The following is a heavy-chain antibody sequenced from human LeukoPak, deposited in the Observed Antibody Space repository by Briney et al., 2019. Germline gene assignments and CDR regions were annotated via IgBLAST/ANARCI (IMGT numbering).Heavy chain of an antibody. CDR1: GYTFTSYA. V-gene: IGHV1-3*01. Sequence: ASVKVSCKASGYTFTSYAMHWVRQAPGQRLEWMGWINAGNGNTKYSQKFQGRVTITTDESTSTAYMELSSLRSEDTAVYYCARSQLLRFLESVYYMDVWGKGTTVTVSS. J-gene: IGHJ6*03. CDR2: INAGNGNT. D-gene: IGHD3-3*01. CDR3: ARSQLLRFLESVYYMDV.